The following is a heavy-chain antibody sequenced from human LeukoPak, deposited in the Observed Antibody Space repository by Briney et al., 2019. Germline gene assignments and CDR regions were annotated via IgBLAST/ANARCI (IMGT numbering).Heavy chain of an antibody. Sequence: GGSLRLSCAASGFTFSGSAMHWVRQASGKGLEWVGCIRSKANSYATAYAASVKGRFTISRDDSKNTAYLQMNSLKTEDTAVYYCTRDTKGWDGLWFGEDGMDVWGQGTTVTVSS. CDR2: IRSKANSYAT. J-gene: IGHJ6*02. CDR1: GFTFSGSA. D-gene: IGHD3-10*01. V-gene: IGHV3-73*01. CDR3: TRDTKGWDGLWFGEDGMDV.